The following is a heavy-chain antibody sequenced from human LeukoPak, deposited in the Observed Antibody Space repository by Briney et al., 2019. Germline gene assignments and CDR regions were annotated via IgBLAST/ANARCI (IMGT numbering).Heavy chain of an antibody. CDR1: GFTVSSNY. Sequence: PGGSLRLSCAASGFTVSSNYMSWVRQAPGKGLEWVSVICSGGSTYYADSVKGRFTISRHNSKNTLYLQMNSLRAEDTAVYYCAGGYSGYDWNYWGQGTLVTVSS. D-gene: IGHD5-12*01. CDR3: AGGYSGYDWNY. J-gene: IGHJ4*02. CDR2: ICSGGST. V-gene: IGHV3-53*04.